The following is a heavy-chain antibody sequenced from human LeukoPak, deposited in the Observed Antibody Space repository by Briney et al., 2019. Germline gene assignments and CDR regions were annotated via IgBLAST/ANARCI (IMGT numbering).Heavy chain of an antibody. J-gene: IGHJ4*02. D-gene: IGHD5-18*01. CDR2: IWYDGSKT. V-gene: IGHV3-33*01. CDR3: ARDPGVGYYYFDH. CDR1: GFTFSSYG. Sequence: GGALRLSCAASGFTFSSYGMHWLRQGPGKGLEWVAVIWYDGSKTFYTDSVQGRFTISRDDSKNTLYLQMNSLRVEDAAVYYCARDPGVGYYYFDHWGQETLVIVSS.